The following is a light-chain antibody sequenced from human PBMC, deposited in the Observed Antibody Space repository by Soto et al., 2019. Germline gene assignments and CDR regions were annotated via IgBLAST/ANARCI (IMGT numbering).Light chain of an antibody. J-gene: IGKJ1*01. V-gene: IGKV3-20*01. CDR1: QSVTSNY. Sequence: EIMLTQSPGALSLSPGERATLSCRASQSVTSNYLAWYQHKPGQSPRFLIYGASRRAAGIPDRFSGSGSGTDFTLTISRLEPEDFAVFYCQQYGSSPTFGQGTKVDIK. CDR3: QQYGSSPT. CDR2: GAS.